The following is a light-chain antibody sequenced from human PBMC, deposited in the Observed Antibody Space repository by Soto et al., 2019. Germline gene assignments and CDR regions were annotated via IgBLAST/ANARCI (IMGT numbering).Light chain of an antibody. CDR2: LGS. Sequence: DIVMTQSPLSLLVTPGESASISCRSSQSLLQSNGYKYLDWYLQKPGQSPQLLIFLGSNRASGVPDRFSGSGSGTDFTLKISRVEAEDVGIYYCMQALQIPPALGQGTKVEIK. J-gene: IGKJ1*01. CDR1: QSLLQSNGYKY. V-gene: IGKV2-28*01. CDR3: MQALQIPPA.